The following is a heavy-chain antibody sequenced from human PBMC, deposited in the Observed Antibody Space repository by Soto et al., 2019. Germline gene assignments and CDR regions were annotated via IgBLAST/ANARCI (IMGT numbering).Heavy chain of an antibody. D-gene: IGHD2-2*01. J-gene: IGHJ4*02. Sequence: GGSLRLSCAASGFTFSGYSMNWVRQAPGKGLEWISYISSGSKTIFYADSVKGRFSISRDNAKNSQYLQMNSLRDEDTAVYYCAREDSIIIPAVSDFGGQGTLVTVSS. V-gene: IGHV3-48*02. CDR3: AREDSIIIPAVSDF. CDR2: ISSGSKTI. CDR1: GFTFSGYS.